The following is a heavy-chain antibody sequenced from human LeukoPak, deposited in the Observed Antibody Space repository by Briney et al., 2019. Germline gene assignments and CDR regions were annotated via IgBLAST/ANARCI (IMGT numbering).Heavy chain of an antibody. D-gene: IGHD3-22*01. J-gene: IGHJ5*02. V-gene: IGHV4-59*01. Sequence: SETLSVTCTVSGGSISSYYWSWIRQPPGKGLEWIGYIYYSGSTNYNPSLKSRVTISVDTSKNQFSLKLSSVTAADTAVYYCARYYYDSSGYLPENWFDPWGQGTLVTVSS. CDR3: ARYYYDSSGYLPENWFDP. CDR2: IYYSGST. CDR1: GGSISSYY.